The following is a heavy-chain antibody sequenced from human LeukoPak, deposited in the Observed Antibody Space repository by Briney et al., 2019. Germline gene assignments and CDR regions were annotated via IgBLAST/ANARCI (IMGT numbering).Heavy chain of an antibody. Sequence: MPGGSLRLSCGASGYTFSNAWMVWVRQAPGKGLEWVGRIKSKTDGGTTDYAAPVKGRFTISRDDSKNTLYLQMNSLKTEDTAVYYCTTRDVVDVTESPLDFYYWGQGTLVTVSS. J-gene: IGHJ4*02. CDR3: TTRDVVDVTESPLDFYY. CDR2: IKSKTDGGTT. CDR1: GYTFSNAW. V-gene: IGHV3-15*01. D-gene: IGHD2-15*01.